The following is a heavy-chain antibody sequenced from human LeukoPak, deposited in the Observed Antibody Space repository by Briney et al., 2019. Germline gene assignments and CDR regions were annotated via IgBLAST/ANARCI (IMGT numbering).Heavy chain of an antibody. CDR1: GFTFSSCW. Sequence: GGYVRLSCAAPGFTFSSCWMTWVRQTPGKGLEGVASLKEDGSGKYYVDSGKGRFTISRDNAKNSLSLQMNSLRVEDAAIYYCASLSLGYWGQGTLVTVSS. CDR2: LKEDGSGK. D-gene: IGHD2/OR15-2a*01. CDR3: ASLSLGY. J-gene: IGHJ4*02. V-gene: IGHV3-7*01.